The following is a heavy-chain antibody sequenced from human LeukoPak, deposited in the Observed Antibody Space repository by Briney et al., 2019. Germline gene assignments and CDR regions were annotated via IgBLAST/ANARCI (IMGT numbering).Heavy chain of an antibody. J-gene: IGHJ4*02. CDR3: ARGSSGWYSIDY. CDR2: IYSSGTT. D-gene: IGHD6-19*01. V-gene: IGHV4-4*07. Sequence: SETLSLTCTVSGGSINNYYWSWIRQPAGKGLEWIGRIYSSGTTNYNPSLNSRVTMSVDTSKNQFSLKLSSVTAADTAVYYCARGSSGWYSIDYWGQGTLVTVSS. CDR1: GGSINNYY.